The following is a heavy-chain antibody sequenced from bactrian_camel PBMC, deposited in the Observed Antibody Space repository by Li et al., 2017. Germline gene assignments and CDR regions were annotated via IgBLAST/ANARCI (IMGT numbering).Heavy chain of an antibody. D-gene: IGHD2*01. V-gene: IGHV3S60*01. CDR1: GLRFGDYN. CDR2: ITWSGAGR. Sequence: HVQLVESGGGLVQAGGSLRLSCTASGLRFGDYNMGWFRQAPGKEREGVSCITWSGAGRYYADSVKGRFTISQDNAKNTLYLQMNSLKPEDTAMYYCAAVGSVPGGPARSYSGTDCRRLLPVGYAGRGTQVTVS. J-gene: IGHJ4*01.